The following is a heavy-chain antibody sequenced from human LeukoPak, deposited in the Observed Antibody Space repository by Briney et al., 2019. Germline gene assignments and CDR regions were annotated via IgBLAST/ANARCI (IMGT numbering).Heavy chain of an antibody. D-gene: IGHD3-3*01. CDR3: ARLGFWSGYYYDY. Sequence: KPSETLSLTCTVSGGSISSGDYYWSWIRQPPGKGLEWIGYIYYSGSTYYNPSLKSRVTISVDTSKNQFSLKLSSVTAADTAVYYCARLGFWSGYYYDYWGQGTLVTVSS. CDR1: GGSISSGDYY. CDR2: IYYSGST. V-gene: IGHV4-30-4*08. J-gene: IGHJ4*02.